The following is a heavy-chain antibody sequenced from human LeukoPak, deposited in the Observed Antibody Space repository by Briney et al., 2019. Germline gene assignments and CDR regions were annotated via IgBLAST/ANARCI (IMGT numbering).Heavy chain of an antibody. D-gene: IGHD3-9*01. CDR3: AKANYDILTGISLGIDY. V-gene: IGHV3-7*01. J-gene: IGHJ4*02. CDR1: GFSFSSYW. Sequence: SGGSLRLSCAASGFSFSSYWMSWVRQAPGKGLEWVANVKEDGSVKYYVDSVKGRFTISRDNAQNALYLQMNSLRAEDTAVYYCAKANYDILTGISLGIDYWGQGTLVTVSS. CDR2: VKEDGSVK.